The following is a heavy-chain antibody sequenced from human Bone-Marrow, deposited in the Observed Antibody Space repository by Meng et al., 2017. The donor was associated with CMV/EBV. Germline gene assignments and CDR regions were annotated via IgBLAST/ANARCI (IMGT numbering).Heavy chain of an antibody. D-gene: IGHD6-6*01. CDR3: ARVSARIAARNYYYGMDV. CDR1: GYTFTSYD. J-gene: IGHJ6*02. V-gene: IGHV1-8*01. CDR2: MNPNSGNT. Sequence: ASVKVSCKASGYTFTSYDINWVRQATGQGLEWMGWMNPNSGNTGYAQKFQGRVTMTRNTSIRTAYMELSSLRSEDTAVYYCARVSARIAARNYYYGMDVWGQGTTVTVSS.